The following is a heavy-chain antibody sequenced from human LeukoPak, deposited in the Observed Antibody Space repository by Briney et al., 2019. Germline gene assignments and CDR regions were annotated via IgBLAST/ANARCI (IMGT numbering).Heavy chain of an antibody. CDR2: IIPIFGTA. V-gene: IGHV1-69*13. Sequence: SVKVSCKASGYTFTSYDINWVRQATGQGLEWMGGIIPIFGTANYAQKFQGRVTITADESTSTAYMELSSLRSEDTAVYYCARGWIQLWNEYYYMDVWGKGTTVTISS. CDR3: ARGWIQLWNEYYYMDV. CDR1: GYTFTSYD. D-gene: IGHD5-18*01. J-gene: IGHJ6*03.